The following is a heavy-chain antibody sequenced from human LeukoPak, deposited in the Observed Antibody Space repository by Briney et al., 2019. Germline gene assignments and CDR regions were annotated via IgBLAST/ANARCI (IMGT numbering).Heavy chain of an antibody. CDR3: ARAHLPKNMDV. V-gene: IGHV2-70*11. Sequence: SGPTLVKPPQTLTLTCTFSGFSLRTRGMCVSWIRQPPGKALEWLARIDWDDDKYYSTSLKTRLTISKDTSKNQVVLTMPNMDPVDTATYYCARAHLPKNMDVWGKGTTVTVSS. CDR1: GFSLRTRGMC. J-gene: IGHJ6*03. CDR2: IDWDDDK.